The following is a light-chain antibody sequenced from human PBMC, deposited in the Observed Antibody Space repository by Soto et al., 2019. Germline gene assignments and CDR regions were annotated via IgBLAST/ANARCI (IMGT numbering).Light chain of an antibody. CDR3: QQSYSTPLT. Sequence: QLTQFPYYLSASVGYRVTLTYRASQSISSYLNWYQQKPGKAPKLLIYAASSLQSGVPSRFSGSGSGTDFTLTISSLQPEDFATYYCQQSYSTPLTFGGGTKVDI. V-gene: IGKV1-39*01. J-gene: IGKJ4*01. CDR2: AAS. CDR1: QSISSY.